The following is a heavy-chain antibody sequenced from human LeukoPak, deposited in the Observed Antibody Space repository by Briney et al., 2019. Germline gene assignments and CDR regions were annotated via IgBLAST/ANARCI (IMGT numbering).Heavy chain of an antibody. CDR1: GYTFTSYG. CDR2: ISPNNGGT. D-gene: IGHD3-22*01. J-gene: IGHJ4*02. CDR3: AKDRRWLPHDY. Sequence: ASVKVSCKASGYTFTSYGISWVRQAPGQGLEWMGWISPNNGGTNYVQKFQGRVTMTRETSISTAYMELSSLRSDDTAVYYCAKDRRWLPHDYWGQGTLVTVSS. V-gene: IGHV1-2*02.